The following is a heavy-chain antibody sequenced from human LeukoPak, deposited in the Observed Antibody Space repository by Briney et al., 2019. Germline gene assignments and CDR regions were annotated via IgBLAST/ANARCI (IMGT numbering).Heavy chain of an antibody. CDR1: GGSISSSSYY. V-gene: IGHV4-39*01. J-gene: IGHJ4*02. CDR3: ARETSSGYLFKPASYFDY. D-gene: IGHD3-22*01. Sequence: SETLSLTCIVSGGSISSSSYYWGWIRQPPGKGLEWIGTIYYSGNTYYNPSLKSRVTISVDTSKTQFSLKLSSVTAADTAVYCCARETSSGYLFKPASYFDYWGQGTLVTVSS. CDR2: IYYSGNT.